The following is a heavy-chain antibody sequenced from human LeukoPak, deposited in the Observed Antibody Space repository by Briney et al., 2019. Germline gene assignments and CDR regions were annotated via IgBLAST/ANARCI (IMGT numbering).Heavy chain of an antibody. Sequence: ASVKVSCKASGYTFTGYYMHWVRQAPGQGLEWMGWINPNCGGTNYAQKFQGRVTMTRDTSISTAYMELSRLRSDDTAVYYCASNWNYASYYYMDVWGKGTTVTVSS. J-gene: IGHJ6*03. CDR2: INPNCGGT. CDR1: GYTFTGYY. CDR3: ASNWNYASYYYMDV. D-gene: IGHD1-7*01. V-gene: IGHV1-2*02.